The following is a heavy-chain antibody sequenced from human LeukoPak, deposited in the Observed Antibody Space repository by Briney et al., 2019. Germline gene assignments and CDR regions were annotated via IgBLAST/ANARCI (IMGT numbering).Heavy chain of an antibody. D-gene: IGHD6-13*01. CDR3: TTPAAGPRAEYSQY. Sequence: GGSLRLSCAASGFTFSSYAMSWVRQAPGKGLEWVSSISNDAKYIYYADSLKGRFTVSRDNAKNSLYLQMNSLAVEDTAVYYCTTPAAGPRAEYSQYWGQGTLVTVSS. J-gene: IGHJ1*01. CDR1: GFTFSSYA. V-gene: IGHV3-21*01. CDR2: ISNDAKYI.